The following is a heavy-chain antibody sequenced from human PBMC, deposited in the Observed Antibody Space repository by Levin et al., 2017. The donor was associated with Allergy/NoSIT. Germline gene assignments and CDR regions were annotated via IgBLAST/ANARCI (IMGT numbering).Heavy chain of an antibody. V-gene: IGHV3-13*01. CDR2: INTAGDT. J-gene: IGHJ3*02. Sequence: GGSLRLSCAASGFTFSSYDMHWVRQATGKGLAWISGINTAGDTYYPDSVKGRFTISRENAKNSLFLQMNSLRAGDTAVYYCARVHRGAFDIWGQGTMVTVSS. CDR3: ARVHRGAFDI. D-gene: IGHD3-10*01. CDR1: GFTFSSYD.